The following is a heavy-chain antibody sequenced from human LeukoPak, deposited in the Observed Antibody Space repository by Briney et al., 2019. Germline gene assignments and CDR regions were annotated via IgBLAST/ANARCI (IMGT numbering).Heavy chain of an antibody. CDR2: VSDSGNT. CDR3: ARHATGSYSVPWLDP. D-gene: IGHD3-10*01. V-gene: IGHV4-59*08. J-gene: IGHJ5*02. Sequence: SETLSLTCTVSGGSISSHYWSWIRQPPGKGLEWIGYVSDSGNTVYNPSLKSRVTILRDTSKAQFSLRLSSVTAADTAVYYCARHATGSYSVPWLDPWGQGTLVTVSS. CDR1: GGSISSHY.